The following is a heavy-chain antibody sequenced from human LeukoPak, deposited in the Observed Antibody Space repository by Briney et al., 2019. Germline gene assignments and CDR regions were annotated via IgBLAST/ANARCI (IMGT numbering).Heavy chain of an antibody. CDR3: AGEGGRYCSGGSCYSSNGWYGGLNY. V-gene: IGHV1-18*01. D-gene: IGHD2-15*01. CDR1: GYTFTSYG. CDR2: ISTYNGHT. J-gene: IGHJ4*02. Sequence: ASVTVSCKASGYTFTSYGISWVRQAPGQGLEWMGWISTYNGHTNYARKVQGRVTMTTDTSTSTAYMELRSLRSDDTAVYFCAGEGGRYCSGGSCYSSNGWYGGLNYWGQGTLVTVSS.